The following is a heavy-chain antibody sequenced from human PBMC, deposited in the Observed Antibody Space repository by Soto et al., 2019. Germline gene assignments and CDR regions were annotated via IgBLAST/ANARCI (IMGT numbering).Heavy chain of an antibody. V-gene: IGHV1-2*04. CDR1: GYSFTDSY. CDR2: INPNRGGT. J-gene: IGHJ4*02. CDR3: ARGKFYDTTAYYLDF. Sequence: ASVKVSCKASGYSFTDSYMHWVRQAPGQGLEWMGWINPNRGGTNYAQKFQGWVTMTSDTFISTAYMELSRLKSDDTAVYYCARGKFYDTTAYYLDFWGQGTLVTVSS. D-gene: IGHD3-22*01.